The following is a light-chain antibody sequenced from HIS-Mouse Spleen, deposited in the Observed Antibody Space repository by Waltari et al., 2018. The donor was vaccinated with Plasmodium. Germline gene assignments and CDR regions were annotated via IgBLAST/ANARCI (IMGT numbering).Light chain of an antibody. V-gene: IGLV3-19*01. CDR1: SLRSYY. CDR2: GKN. CDR3: NARDSSGTHGV. Sequence: SSELTQDPAVSVALGQTVRITCQGDSLRSYYASWYQQKPGQAPVLVIYGKNNRPSGMPDRCSGSSSGKTAAVTITGVQAEDEADYYCNARDSSGTHGVFGGGTKLTVL. J-gene: IGLJ2*01.